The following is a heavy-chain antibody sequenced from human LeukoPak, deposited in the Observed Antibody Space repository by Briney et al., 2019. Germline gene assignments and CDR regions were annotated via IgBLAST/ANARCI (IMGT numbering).Heavy chain of an antibody. CDR1: GFTFSYYT. V-gene: IGHV3-23*01. Sequence: PGGSLRLSCVASGFTFSYYTMNWARQAPGKGLEWVSAISGSGGSTYYADSVKGRFTISRDNSKNTLYLQMNSLRAEDTAVYYCAKALPPLPADYWGQGTLVTVSS. CDR3: AKALPPLPADY. J-gene: IGHJ4*02. CDR2: ISGSGGST.